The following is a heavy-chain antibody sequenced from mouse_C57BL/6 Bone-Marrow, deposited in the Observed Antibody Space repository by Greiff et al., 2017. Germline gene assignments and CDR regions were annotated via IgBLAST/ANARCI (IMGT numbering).Heavy chain of an antibody. J-gene: IGHJ4*01. CDR3: TTKQLDHYYAMDY. D-gene: IGHD3-3*01. CDR2: IDPEDGDT. CDR1: GFNIKDDY. V-gene: IGHV14-4*01. Sequence: VQLQQSGAELVRPGASVKLSCTASGFNIKDDYMHWVKQRPEQGLEWIGWIDPEDGDTEYASKFQGKATIPSDTSSYTAYLQLSSQTSEDTAVYYSTTKQLDHYYAMDYWGQGTSVTVSS.